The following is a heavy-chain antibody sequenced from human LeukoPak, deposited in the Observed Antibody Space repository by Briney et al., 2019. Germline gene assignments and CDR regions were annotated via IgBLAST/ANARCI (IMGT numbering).Heavy chain of an antibody. CDR3: ARERDGYISFDY. V-gene: IGHV4-30-4*08. CDR1: GGSISSYY. D-gene: IGHD5-24*01. Sequence: SETLSLTCTVSGGSISSYYWSWIRQPPAKGLEWIGYIYYSGSTYYNPSLKSRVTISVDTSKNQFSLKLSSVTAADTAVYYCARERDGYISFDYWGQGTLVTVSS. CDR2: IYYSGST. J-gene: IGHJ4*02.